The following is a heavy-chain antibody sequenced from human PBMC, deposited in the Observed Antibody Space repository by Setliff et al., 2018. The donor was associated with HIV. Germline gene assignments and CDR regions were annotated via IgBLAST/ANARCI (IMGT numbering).Heavy chain of an antibody. CDR1: GVYISNYH. D-gene: IGHD1-1*01. V-gene: IGHV4-4*08. J-gene: IGHJ4*02. CDR2: IHTTGSP. CDR3: ARIDPGKFWSLDY. Sequence: SETLSLTCTISGVYISNYHWGWIRQPPGRGLEWIGSIHTTGSPKNNPSLQSRVSISIDTSRNQITLTLKSVTAADTAVYFCARIDPGKFWSLDYWGRGTLVTVSS.